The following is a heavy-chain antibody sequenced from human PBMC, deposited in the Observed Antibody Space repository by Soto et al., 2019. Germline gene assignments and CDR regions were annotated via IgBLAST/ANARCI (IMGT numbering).Heavy chain of an antibody. J-gene: IGHJ3*02. CDR1: GFNFDDHA. CDR3: AKDMEQLADIFHGPYDI. V-gene: IGHV3-9*01. CDR2: ISWNSGSI. D-gene: IGHD3-9*01. Sequence: RLSYTASGFNFDDHAIHTHQQDPGKGLDWVSGISWNSGSIGYADSVKGRFTISRDNAKNSLYLQMNSMRAEDTALYYCAKDMEQLADIFHGPYDIWGQGTMVTVSS.